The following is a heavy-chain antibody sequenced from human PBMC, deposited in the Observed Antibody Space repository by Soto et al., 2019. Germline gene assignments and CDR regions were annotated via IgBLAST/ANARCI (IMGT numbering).Heavy chain of an antibody. V-gene: IGHV1-3*05. CDR2: INAGNGNT. J-gene: IGHJ4*02. CDR3: SRDRDYVGYFDY. D-gene: IGHD4-17*01. CDR1: GYTFTSYA. Sequence: QVQLVQSGAEEKKPGASVKVSCKASGYTFTSYAMHWVRQAPGQRLEWMGWINAGNGNTKYSQKFQGRVTITRDTYASTYNMELSSLRSEDTAVYYCSRDRDYVGYFDYWGQGTLVNVSS.